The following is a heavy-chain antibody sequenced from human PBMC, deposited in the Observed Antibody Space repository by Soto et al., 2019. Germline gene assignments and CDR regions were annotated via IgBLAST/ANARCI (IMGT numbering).Heavy chain of an antibody. D-gene: IGHD3-22*01. CDR3: ARVLWSNYTSYYDSSGYYPGRVNWFDP. Sequence: ASVKVSCKASGYTITSYGISWVRQAPGQGLEWMGWISAYNGNTNYAQKLQGRVTMTTDTSTSTAYMELRSLRSDDTAVYYCARVLWSNYTSYYDSSGYYPGRVNWFDPWGQGTMVTVS. CDR1: GYTITSYG. J-gene: IGHJ5*02. CDR2: ISAYNGNT. V-gene: IGHV1-18*04.